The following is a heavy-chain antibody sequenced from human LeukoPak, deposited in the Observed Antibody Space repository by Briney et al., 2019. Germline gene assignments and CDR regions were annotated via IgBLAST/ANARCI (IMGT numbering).Heavy chain of an antibody. D-gene: IGHD6-19*01. CDR2: MNPNSGNT. CDR3: ARAEYSSGWYGNYYYYMDV. J-gene: IGHJ6*03. Sequence: ASVKVFCKASGYTFTSYDINWVRQATGQGLEWMGWMNPNSGNTGYAQKFQGRVTITRNTSISTAYMELSSLRSEDTAVYYCARAEYSSGWYGNYYYYMDVWGKGTTVTVSS. CDR1: GYTFTSYD. V-gene: IGHV1-8*03.